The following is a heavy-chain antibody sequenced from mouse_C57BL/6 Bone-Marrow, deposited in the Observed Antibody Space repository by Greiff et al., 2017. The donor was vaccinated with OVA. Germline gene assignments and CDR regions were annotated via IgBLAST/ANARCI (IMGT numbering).Heavy chain of an antibody. CDR3: ARGGWFTGAWFAY. CDR1: GYAFTNYL. Sequence: VQLQQSGAELVRPGTSVKVSCKASGYAFTNYLIEWVKQRPGQGLEWIGVINPGSGGTNYNEKFKGKATLTADKSSSTAYLQLSSLTSEDSAVYFCARGGWFTGAWFAYWGQGTLVTVSA. CDR2: INPGSGGT. D-gene: IGHD2-3*01. J-gene: IGHJ3*01. V-gene: IGHV1-54*01.